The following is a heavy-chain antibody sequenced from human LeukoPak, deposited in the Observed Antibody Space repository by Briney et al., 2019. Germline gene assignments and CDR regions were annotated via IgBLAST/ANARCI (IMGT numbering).Heavy chain of an antibody. J-gene: IGHJ4*02. CDR1: GFTFSSYS. D-gene: IGHD4-17*01. CDR3: ARGLEDYGDYGKSFDY. Sequence: GGSLRLSCAASGFTFSSYSMNWVRQAPGKGLEWVSSISSTNTYIYYADSVEGRFTASRDIAESSLYLQMDSLRVEDSAVYYCARGLEDYGDYGKSFDYWGQGTLVTVSS. V-gene: IGHV3-21*01. CDR2: ISSTNTYI.